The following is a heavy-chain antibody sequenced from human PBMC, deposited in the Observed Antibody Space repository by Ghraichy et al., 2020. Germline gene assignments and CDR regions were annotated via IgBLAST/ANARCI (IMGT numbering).Heavy chain of an antibody. CDR1: GYTFTGYY. CDR2: INPNSGGT. J-gene: IGHJ6*03. V-gene: IGHV1-2*02. D-gene: IGHD6-13*01. CDR3: ARDRRTSLIAAAGMEFYYYYDMDV. Sequence: ASVKVSCKASGYTFTGYYMHWVRQAPGQGLEWMGWINPNSGGTNYAQKFQGRVNMTRDTSISTAYMELSRLRSDDTAVYYCARDRRTSLIAAAGMEFYYYYDMDVWGKGTTVTVSS.